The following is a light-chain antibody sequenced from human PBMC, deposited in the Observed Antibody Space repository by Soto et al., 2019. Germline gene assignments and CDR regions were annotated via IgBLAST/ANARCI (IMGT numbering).Light chain of an antibody. Sequence: EIVWTQSPGTLSLSPGERATLSCRASQSVSSSYLAWYQQKPGQAPRLLIYGASSRATGIPYRFSGSGSGTDVTLTISRLETEDFAVYYCQQYGSTPPYTFGNGTKLEIK. J-gene: IGKJ2*01. CDR2: GAS. CDR1: QSVSSSY. V-gene: IGKV3-20*01. CDR3: QQYGSTPPYT.